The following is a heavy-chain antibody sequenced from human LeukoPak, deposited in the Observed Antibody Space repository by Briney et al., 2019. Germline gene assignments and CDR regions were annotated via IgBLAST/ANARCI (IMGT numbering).Heavy chain of an antibody. V-gene: IGHV3-23*01. CDR3: AREHSGNCQNPGCDFDS. CDR2: IRRSGDVA. J-gene: IGHJ4*02. CDR1: GFTFSTYG. Sequence: GGSLRLSCAASGFTFSTYGFHWVRQAPGKGLEWVAGIRRSGDVAYYADSVQGRFAISRDNSRNTLYLQINSLRAEDTAVYYCAREHSGNCQNPGCDFDSWGQGTLVTVSS. D-gene: IGHD4-23*01.